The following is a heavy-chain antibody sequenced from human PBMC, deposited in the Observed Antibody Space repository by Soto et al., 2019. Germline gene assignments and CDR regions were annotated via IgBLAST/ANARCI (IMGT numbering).Heavy chain of an antibody. D-gene: IGHD2-21*01. Sequence: WSRVRKPPGQGLEWIGYVYYTGRTSYSPYLKSRVTISADTSKNQFSLILTSVTVADTAVFFFSSKRRHTRSLHDL. V-gene: IGHV4-59*13. CDR2: VYYTGRT. J-gene: IGHJ2*01. CDR3: SSKRRHTRSLHDL.